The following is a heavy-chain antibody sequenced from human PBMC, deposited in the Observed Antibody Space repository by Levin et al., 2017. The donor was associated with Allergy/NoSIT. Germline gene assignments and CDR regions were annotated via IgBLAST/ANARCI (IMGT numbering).Heavy chain of an antibody. V-gene: IGHV4-31*03. D-gene: IGHD6-13*01. Sequence: SETLSLTCSVSGSFISSGGYYWSWIRQHPGKGLEWIGYIYYSGSTYYNPSLKSRVTISVDTSKNQFSLNLSSVTAADTAVYYCARATQPGGYTGSWYYFDFWGQGTLVTVSS. CDR3: ARATQPGGYTGSWYYFDF. CDR1: GSFISSGGYY. J-gene: IGHJ4*02. CDR2: IYYSGST.